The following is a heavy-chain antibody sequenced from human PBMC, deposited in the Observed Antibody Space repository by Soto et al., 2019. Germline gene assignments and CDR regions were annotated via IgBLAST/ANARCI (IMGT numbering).Heavy chain of an antibody. D-gene: IGHD4-17*01. CDR1: GFTFSSYA. J-gene: IGHJ6*03. CDR2: ISGSGGST. CDR3: AKLLYGDYAGPLVYYMDV. V-gene: IGHV3-23*01. Sequence: EVQLLESGGGLVQPGGSLRLSCAASGFTFSSYAMSWVRQAPGKGLEWVSAISGSGGSTYYADSVKGRFTISRDNSKNTLYLQMNSLRAEDTAVYYCAKLLYGDYAGPLVYYMDVWGKGTTVTVSS.